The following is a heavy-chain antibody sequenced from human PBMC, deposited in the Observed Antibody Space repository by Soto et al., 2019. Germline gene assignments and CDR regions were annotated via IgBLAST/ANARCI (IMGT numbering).Heavy chain of an antibody. J-gene: IGHJ6*02. D-gene: IGHD3-22*01. CDR2: TYYRSKWYN. V-gene: IGHV6-1*01. CDR3: ARDSMIVVVITPYYYYYGMDV. Sequence: SQTLSLTCAISGDSVSSNSAAWNWTRHSPSRGLEWLGRTYYRSKWYNDYAVSVKSRITINPDTSKNQFSLQLNSVTPEDTAVYYCARDSMIVVVITPYYYYYGMDVWGQGTTVTVSS. CDR1: GDSVSSNSAA.